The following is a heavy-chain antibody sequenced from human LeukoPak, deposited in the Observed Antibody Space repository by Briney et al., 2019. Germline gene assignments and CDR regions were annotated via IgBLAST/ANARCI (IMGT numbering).Heavy chain of an antibody. CDR1: GFIVSHKN. Sequence: PGRSLRLSCAAPGFIVSHKNMAWVRQAPGKGLEWLLIIYAGGNSVSANSVKGRFIIPRDNSRNTVHLQRNSLRDDDAAVYYCARGQIDLLRNYFDSWGPGTLVAVSS. CDR2: IYAGGNS. CDR3: ARGQIDLLRNYFDS. V-gene: IGHV3-66*01. J-gene: IGHJ4*02. D-gene: IGHD3-22*01.